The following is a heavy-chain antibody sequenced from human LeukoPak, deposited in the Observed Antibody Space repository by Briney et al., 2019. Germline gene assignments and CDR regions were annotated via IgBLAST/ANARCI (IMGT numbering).Heavy chain of an antibody. D-gene: IGHD2-2*01. Sequence: GGSLRLSCGASGFIFRSYGMHWVRQAPGKGLEWVACIYPDGNNKDYADSVKGRFIISRDNSKNTLFLQMNSLRPEDTAVYYCARFREVVPAAPLDYWGQGTLVTVSS. CDR1: GFIFRSYG. CDR2: IYPDGNNK. J-gene: IGHJ4*02. V-gene: IGHV3-30*19. CDR3: ARFREVVPAAPLDY.